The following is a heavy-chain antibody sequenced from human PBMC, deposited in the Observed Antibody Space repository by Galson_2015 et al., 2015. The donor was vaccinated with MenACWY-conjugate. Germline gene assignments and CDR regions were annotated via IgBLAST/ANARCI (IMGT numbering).Heavy chain of an antibody. CDR3: ARIWQLVFVNS. V-gene: IGHV4-39*01. Sequence: SETLSLTCNVSGDSITSVTHYWGWIRQSPGQGLEWIGSIYYTGGAYYNPSLKSRVTMSIDTSRSQFSLRMNSVTAADTAVYYCARIWQLVFVNSWGQGTRIAVSS. J-gene: IGHJ4*02. D-gene: IGHD6-6*01. CDR2: IYYTGGA. CDR1: GDSITSVTHY.